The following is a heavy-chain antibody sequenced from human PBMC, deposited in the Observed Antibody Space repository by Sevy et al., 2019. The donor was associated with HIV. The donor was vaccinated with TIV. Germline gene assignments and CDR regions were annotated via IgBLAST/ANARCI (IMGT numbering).Heavy chain of an antibody. CDR2: IYNTGST. CDR3: AKHGRDFWSRFYTGIDY. D-gene: IGHD3-3*01. CDR1: DDSLTSDY. V-gene: IGHV4-59*08. J-gene: IGHJ4*02. Sequence: SETLSLTCIVSDDSLTSDYWSWIRQPPGKGLEWIAYIYNTGSTNYNPSLKSRVSISVDTSKNQLSLRLSSVTAADTAGYYCAKHGRDFWSRFYTGIDYWGQGTQVTVSS.